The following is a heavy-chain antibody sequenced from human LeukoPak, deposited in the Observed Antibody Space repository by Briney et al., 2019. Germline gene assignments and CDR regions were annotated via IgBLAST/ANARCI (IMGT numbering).Heavy chain of an antibody. CDR2: IYHSGST. Sequence: SETLSLTCTVSGYSISSGYYWGWIRQPPGKGLEWIGSIYHSGSTYYNPSLKSRVTISVDTSKNQFSLKLSSVTAADTAVYYCAELGITMIGGVWGEGTTVTISS. J-gene: IGHJ6*04. D-gene: IGHD3-10*02. V-gene: IGHV4-38-2*02. CDR1: GYSISSGYY. CDR3: AELGITMIGGV.